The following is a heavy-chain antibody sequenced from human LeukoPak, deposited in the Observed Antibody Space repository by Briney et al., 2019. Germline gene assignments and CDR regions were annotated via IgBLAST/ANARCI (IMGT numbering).Heavy chain of an antibody. D-gene: IGHD3-16*02. CDR3: ARAPANYDYVWGSYREYYFDY. CDR2: INPNSGGT. J-gene: IGHJ4*02. V-gene: IGHV1-2*02. CDR1: GYTFTGYY. Sequence: VASVKVSCKASGYTFTGYYVHWVRQAPGQGLEWMGWINPNSGGTNYAQKFQGRVTMTRDTSISTAYMELSRLRSDDTAVYYCARAPANYDYVWGSYREYYFDYWGQGTLVTVSS.